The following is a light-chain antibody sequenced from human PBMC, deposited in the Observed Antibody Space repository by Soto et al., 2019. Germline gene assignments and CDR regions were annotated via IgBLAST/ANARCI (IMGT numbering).Light chain of an antibody. J-gene: IGKJ1*01. Sequence: EIVLTRSPGTLSLSPGERATRSCRASQRVSSGYLVWYQQKPGQAPRLLSYGASSRATGIPDRFSGSGSGTDFTLTISRLEPEDFAVYYCQQYGSSPRTFGQGTKVDIK. CDR1: QRVSSGY. CDR2: GAS. V-gene: IGKV3-20*01. CDR3: QQYGSSPRT.